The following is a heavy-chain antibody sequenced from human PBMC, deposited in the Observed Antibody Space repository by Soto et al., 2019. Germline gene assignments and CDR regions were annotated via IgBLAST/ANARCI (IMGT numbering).Heavy chain of an antibody. V-gene: IGHV1-69*15. CDR1: GGTFSSYA. CDR2: IIPIFGTA. D-gene: IGHD3-16*01. Sequence: QVQLVQSGAEVKKPGSSVKVSCKASGGTFSSYAISWVRQAPGQGLEWMGRIIPIFGTANYAQKFQGRVTITADESTSTAYMVLSSLRSEDTAVYYCARDRLMITFGGVGDGRWFAFDIWGQGTMVTVSS. J-gene: IGHJ3*02. CDR3: ARDRLMITFGGVGDGRWFAFDI.